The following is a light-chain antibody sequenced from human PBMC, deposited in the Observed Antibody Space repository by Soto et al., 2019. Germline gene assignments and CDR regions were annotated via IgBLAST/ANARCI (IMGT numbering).Light chain of an antibody. J-gene: IGLJ1*01. Sequence: QSVLTQPASVSGSPGQSITISCTGTRREIGGYNSFSLYQQLPGKAPNLMIYDVTNRPSGVSNRFSGSKSGNTASLTISGFQAVDEADYYCSSYTSSSTLYVFGTGTKVTVL. CDR2: DVT. CDR3: SSYTSSSTLYV. CDR1: RREIGGYNS. V-gene: IGLV2-14*01.